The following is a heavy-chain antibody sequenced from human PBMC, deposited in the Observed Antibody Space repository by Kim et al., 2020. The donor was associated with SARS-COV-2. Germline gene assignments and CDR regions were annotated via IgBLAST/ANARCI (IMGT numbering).Heavy chain of an antibody. D-gene: IGHD3-10*01. J-gene: IGHJ5*02. CDR1: GGPFSVYY. Sequence: SETLSLTCAVYGGPFSVYYWTWVRQPPGKGLEWIGEINHSGTTNYNPSLQSRVTISVDTSKNQFSLKLSSVTAADTAVYYCARVDWYGSGSYAPLDLWGQGTLVTVSS. V-gene: IGHV4-34*01. CDR3: ARVDWYGSGSYAPLDL. CDR2: INHSGTT.